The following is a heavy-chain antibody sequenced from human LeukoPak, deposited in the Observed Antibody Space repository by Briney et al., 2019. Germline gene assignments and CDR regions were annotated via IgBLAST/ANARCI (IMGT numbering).Heavy chain of an antibody. CDR3: VRVGVWAGGRFWLDY. V-gene: IGHV3-7*01. Sequence: GGSLRLSCAASGFTFSSYRMSWVRQAPGKGLEWVANIKQDGSEKNYLDSVKGRFTISRDNAKNSLYLQMNSLRAEDTAVFYCVRVGVWAGGRFWLDYWGQGTLVTVSS. D-gene: IGHD2-15*01. CDR2: IKQDGSEK. CDR1: GFTFSSYR. J-gene: IGHJ4*02.